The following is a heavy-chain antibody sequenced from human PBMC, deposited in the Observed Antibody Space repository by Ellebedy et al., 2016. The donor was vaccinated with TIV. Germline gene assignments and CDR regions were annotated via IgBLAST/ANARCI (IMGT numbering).Heavy chain of an antibody. V-gene: IGHV3-30*03. CDR2: ISYDGSNK. CDR1: GFTFSSYG. D-gene: IGHD3-10*01. J-gene: IGHJ4*02. CDR3: ARDLGYYGSGNCFDY. Sequence: GESLKISXAASGFTFSSYGMHWVRQAPGKGLEWVAVISYDGSNKYYADSVKGRFTISRDNSKNTLYLQMNSLRAEDTAVYYCARDLGYYGSGNCFDYWGQGTLVTVSS.